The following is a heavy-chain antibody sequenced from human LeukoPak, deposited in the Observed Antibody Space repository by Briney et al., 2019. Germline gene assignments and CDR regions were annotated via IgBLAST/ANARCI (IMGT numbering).Heavy chain of an antibody. CDR1: GGSFSGYP. V-gene: IGHV4-34*01. D-gene: IGHD2-15*01. Sequence: SETLSLTCAVYGGSFSGYPWSWIRQPPGKGLEWIGEITHSGSTNYNPSLKSRVTISVDTSKHQFSLRLSSVTAADTAVYYCADCSAGTCYSWGQGTLVTVSS. J-gene: IGHJ4*02. CDR3: ADCSAGTCYS. CDR2: ITHSGST.